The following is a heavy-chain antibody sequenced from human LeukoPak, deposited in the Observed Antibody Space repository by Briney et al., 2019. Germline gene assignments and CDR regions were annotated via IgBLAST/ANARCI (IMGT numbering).Heavy chain of an antibody. CDR2: ISSSSSTI. J-gene: IGHJ4*02. CDR3: ARFYSSSSVGFDY. D-gene: IGHD6-6*01. V-gene: IGHV3-48*01. CDR1: GFTFSSYS. Sequence: GGSLRLSCAASGFTFSSYSMNWVRQAPGKGLEWVSYISSSSSTIYHADSVKGRFTISRDNAKNSLYLQMNSLRAEDTAVYYCARFYSSSSVGFDYWGQGTLVTVSS.